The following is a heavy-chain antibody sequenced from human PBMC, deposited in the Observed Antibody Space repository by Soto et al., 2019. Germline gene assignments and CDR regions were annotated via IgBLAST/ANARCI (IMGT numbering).Heavy chain of an antibody. J-gene: IGHJ4*02. CDR3: ARGTDYVWDRNRHSYFDS. V-gene: IGHV4-39*01. Sequence: QLQLQESGPGLVKPSETLSLTCTVSGVSSTISSHYWGWIRRPPGKGLAWIGSIHYSGSTYCNPSRRGQVTISVDTSKHQCSLRLSSLTAADTAVYFCARGTDYVWDRNRHSYFDSWGQGNLVTVSS. CDR1: GVSSTISSHY. D-gene: IGHD3-16*01. CDR2: IHYSGST.